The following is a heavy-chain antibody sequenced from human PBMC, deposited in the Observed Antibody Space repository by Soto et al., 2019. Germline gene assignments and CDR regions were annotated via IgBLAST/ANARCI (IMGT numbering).Heavy chain of an antibody. Sequence: SETLSLTCTVSGGSMNGHLWSWFRQPPGKGLEWVGDVGGSDRRNPSLKSRVTISMDTSRSQFSLRLASVTAADTAVYYCARDGGVLGFSTWFDPRGHGILVTVSS. D-gene: IGHD2-8*02. CDR3: ARDGGVLGFSTWFDP. CDR2: VGGSD. J-gene: IGHJ5*02. CDR1: GGSMNGHL. V-gene: IGHV4-59*11.